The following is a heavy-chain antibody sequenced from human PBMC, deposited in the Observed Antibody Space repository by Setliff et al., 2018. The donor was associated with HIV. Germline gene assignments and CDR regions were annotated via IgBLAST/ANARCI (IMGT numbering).Heavy chain of an antibody. CDR2: MYTSGST. J-gene: IGHJ6*02. D-gene: IGHD6-13*01. CDR3: ARGERKAPAGSGYYYYGMDV. CDR1: GGSISSDNYY. Sequence: KASETLSLTCTVSGGSISSDNYYWSWIRQPAGKGLEWIGRMYTSGSTNYNPSLKRRVTISVDTSKRQFSLKLRSVTAADTAVYYCARGERKAPAGSGYYYYGMDVWGQGTMVTVSS. V-gene: IGHV4-61*02.